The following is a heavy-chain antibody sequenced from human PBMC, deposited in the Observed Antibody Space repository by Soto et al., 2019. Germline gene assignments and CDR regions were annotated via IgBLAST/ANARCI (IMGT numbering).Heavy chain of an antibody. V-gene: IGHV4-59*01. D-gene: IGHD2-8*01. J-gene: IGHJ5*02. Sequence: PSETLSLTCTVSGGSISSYYWSWIRQPPGKGLEWIGYIYYSGSTNYNPSLKSRVTISVDTSKNQFSLKLSSVTAADTAVYYCARGNSAMVYAGAWWFDPWGQGTLVTVSS. CDR3: ARGNSAMVYAGAWWFDP. CDR1: GGSISSYY. CDR2: IYYSGST.